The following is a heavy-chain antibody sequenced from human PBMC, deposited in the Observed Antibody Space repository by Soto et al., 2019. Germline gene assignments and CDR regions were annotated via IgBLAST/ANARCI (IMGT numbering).Heavy chain of an antibody. V-gene: IGHV3-66*01. CDR1: GFTVSSHY. CDR3: ASGPDDAKTHP. D-gene: IGHD1-1*01. J-gene: IGHJ1*01. CDR2: IHPSGDT. Sequence: PGGSLRLSCAGSGFTVSSHYMTWVRQAPGRGLEWVTFIHPSGDTFYADSVKGRFAISRDTSKNTLSLQMNSLRVEDTAVYYCASGPDDAKTHPWGQATLVTV.